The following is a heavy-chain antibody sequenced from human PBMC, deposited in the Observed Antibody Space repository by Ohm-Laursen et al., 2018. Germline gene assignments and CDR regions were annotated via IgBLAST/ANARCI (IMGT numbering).Heavy chain of an antibody. CDR1: GYTFTSYY. CDR2: INPSGGST. Sequence: VSSVKVSCKASGYTFTSYYMHWVRQAPGQGLEWMGIINPSGGSTSYAQKFQGRVTMTRDTSTSTVYMELSSLRSEDTAVYYCASLSRGFYYDSSGYGMDVWGQGTTVTVSS. J-gene: IGHJ6*02. CDR3: ASLSRGFYYDSSGYGMDV. V-gene: IGHV1-46*01. D-gene: IGHD3-22*01.